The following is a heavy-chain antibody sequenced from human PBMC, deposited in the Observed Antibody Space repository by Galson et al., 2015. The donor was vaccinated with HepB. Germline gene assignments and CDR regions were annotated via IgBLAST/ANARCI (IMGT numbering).Heavy chain of an antibody. CDR2: IDPSDSYT. V-gene: IGHV5-10-1*01. CDR1: GYSFTSYW. CDR3: ARGSITIKRALFSTSCYSG. D-gene: IGHD2-2*01. J-gene: IGHJ4*02. Sequence: QSGAEVKKPGESLRISCKGSGYSFTSYWISWVRQMPGKGLEWMGRIDPSDSYTNYSPSFQGHVTISADKSISTAYLQWSSLKASDTAMYYCARGSITIKRALFSTSCYSGWGQGTLVTVSS.